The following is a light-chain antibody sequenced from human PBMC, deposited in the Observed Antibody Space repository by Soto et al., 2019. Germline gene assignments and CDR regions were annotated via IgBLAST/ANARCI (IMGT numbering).Light chain of an antibody. V-gene: IGKV1-5*03. CDR1: QTISSC. CDR2: KAS. CDR3: QHYNSYSEA. Sequence: DIQITQSPSTLSVSVGDRVSITCRWSQTISSCLAWYQQKPGKAPKLLIYKASTLKSGVPSRFSGSGSGTEFTLTISSLQPDDFATYYCQHYNSYSEAFGQGTKVDIK. J-gene: IGKJ1*01.